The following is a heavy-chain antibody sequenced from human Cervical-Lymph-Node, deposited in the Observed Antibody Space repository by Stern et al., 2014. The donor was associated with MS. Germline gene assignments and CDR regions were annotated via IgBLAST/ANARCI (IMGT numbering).Heavy chain of an antibody. CDR3: SKDQGHSASGTYAFDI. CDR2: IIPIRGTA. V-gene: IGHV1-69*01. D-gene: IGHD3-10*01. CDR1: GGTFNIYA. Sequence: QVQLVQSGAEVKKPGSSVKVSCKASGGTFNIYAFNWVRQAPGQGPEWMGGIIPIRGTANVATMFQVRFVITADAAIKTVYMELSRLRSEDTAVVYCSKDQGHSASGTYAFDIWGQGTMVTVSS. J-gene: IGHJ3*02.